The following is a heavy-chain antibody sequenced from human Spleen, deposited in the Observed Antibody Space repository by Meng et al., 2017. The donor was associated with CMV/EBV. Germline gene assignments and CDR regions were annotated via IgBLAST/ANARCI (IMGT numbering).Heavy chain of an antibody. CDR3: ARPGRVTGGAFDI. D-gene: IGHD7-27*01. J-gene: IGHJ3*02. Sequence: GESLKISCAASGFTFSSYAMSWVRQAPGKGLEWVANIKQDGSEKYYVDSVKGRFTISRDNAKNSLYLQMNSLRAEDTAVYYCARPGRVTGGAFDIWGQGTMVTVSS. CDR1: GFTFSSYA. CDR2: IKQDGSEK. V-gene: IGHV3-7*01.